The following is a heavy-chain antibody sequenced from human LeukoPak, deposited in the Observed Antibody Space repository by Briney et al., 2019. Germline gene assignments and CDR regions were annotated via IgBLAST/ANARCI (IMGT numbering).Heavy chain of an antibody. D-gene: IGHD4/OR15-4a*01. CDR2: INHSGST. J-gene: IGHJ4*02. Sequence: PSETLSLTCTVSGYSISNGYYWSWIRQPPGKGLEWIGEINHSGSTNYNPSLKSRVTISVDTSKNQFSLKLSSVTAADTAVYYCARAKVRFDYWGQGTLVTVSS. V-gene: IGHV4-34*01. CDR3: ARAKVRFDY. CDR1: GYSISNGYY.